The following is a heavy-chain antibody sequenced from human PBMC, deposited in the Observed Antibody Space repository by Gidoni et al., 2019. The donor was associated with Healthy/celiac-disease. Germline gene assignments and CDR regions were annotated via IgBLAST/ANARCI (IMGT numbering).Heavy chain of an antibody. V-gene: IGHV3-23*04. Sequence: EVQLVESGGGLVQPGGSLRLSCAASGFTFSSYAMSWVRQAPGKGLEWVSAISGSGGSTYYADSVKGRFTISRDNSKNTLYLQMNSLRAEDTAVYYCAKDSGFWSGYYLRSGLDYWGQGTLVTVSS. J-gene: IGHJ4*02. D-gene: IGHD3-3*01. CDR2: ISGSGGST. CDR3: AKDSGFWSGYYLRSGLDY. CDR1: GFTFSSYA.